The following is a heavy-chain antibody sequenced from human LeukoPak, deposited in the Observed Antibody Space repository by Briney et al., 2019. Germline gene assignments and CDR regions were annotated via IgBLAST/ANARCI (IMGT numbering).Heavy chain of an antibody. V-gene: IGHV1-8*03. CDR3: AGSGSYYYYYYMDV. CDR1: GYTFTGYY. CDR2: MNPNSGNT. J-gene: IGHJ6*03. D-gene: IGHD1-26*01. Sequence: GASVKVSCKASGYTFTGYYMHWVRQAPGQGLEWMGWMNPNSGNTGYAQKFQGRVTITRNTSISTAYMELSSLRSEDTAVYYCAGSGSYYYYYYMDVWGKGTTVTVSS.